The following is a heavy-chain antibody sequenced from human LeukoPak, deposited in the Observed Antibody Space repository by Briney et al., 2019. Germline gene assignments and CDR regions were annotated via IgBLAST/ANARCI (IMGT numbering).Heavy chain of an antibody. CDR2: IYYSGST. CDR1: GGSISSYY. CDR3: ARVRVTGYSNFAY. J-gene: IGHJ4*02. V-gene: IGHV4-59*01. Sequence: SETLSLTCTVSGGSISSYYWSWIRQPPGKGLEWIGYIYYSGSTNCNPSLKSRVTISVDTSKNQFSLKLSSVTAADTAVYYCARVRVTGYSNFAYWGQGTLVTVSS. D-gene: IGHD3-9*01.